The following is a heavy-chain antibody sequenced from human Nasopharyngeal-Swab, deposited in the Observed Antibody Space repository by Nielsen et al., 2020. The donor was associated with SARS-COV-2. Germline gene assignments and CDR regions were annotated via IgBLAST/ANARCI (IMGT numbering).Heavy chain of an antibody. CDR2: IYYSGST. V-gene: IGHV4-59*01. D-gene: IGHD5-18*01. CDR3: ARDQTGYSYGSRGMDV. Sequence: SETLSLTCTVSGGSISSYYWSWIRQPPGKGLEWIGYIYYSGSTNYNPSLKRRVTISVDTSKNQFSLKLSSVTAADTAVYYCARDQTGYSYGSRGMDVWGQGTTVTVSS. CDR1: GGSISSYY. J-gene: IGHJ6*02.